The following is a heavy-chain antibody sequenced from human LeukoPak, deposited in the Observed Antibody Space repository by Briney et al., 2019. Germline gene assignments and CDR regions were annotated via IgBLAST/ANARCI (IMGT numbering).Heavy chain of an antibody. V-gene: IGHV4-34*01. D-gene: IGHD4-17*01. CDR1: GGSFSGYY. CDR2: INHSGST. CDR3: ASMTTVTPYYYYYYMDV. J-gene: IGHJ6*03. Sequence: PSETLSLTCAVYGGSFSGYYWSWIRQPPGKGLEWIGEINHSGSTNYNPSLKSRVTISVDTSKNQFSLKLSSVTAADTAVYYCASMTTVTPYYYYYYMDVWGKGTTVTVSS.